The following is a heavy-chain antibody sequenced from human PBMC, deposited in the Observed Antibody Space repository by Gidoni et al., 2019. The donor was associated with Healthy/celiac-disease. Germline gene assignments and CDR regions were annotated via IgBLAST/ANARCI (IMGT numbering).Heavy chain of an antibody. Sequence: VQLVESGGGVVQPGRSLRLSCAASGFTFSSYGMHWVRQAPGKGLEGVAVIWYDGSNKYYADSVKGRFTISRDNSKNTLYLQMNSLRAEDTAVYYCARESQLGPQGGFDYWGQGTLVTVSS. CDR1: GFTFSSYG. J-gene: IGHJ4*02. D-gene: IGHD6-6*01. CDR2: IWYDGSNK. CDR3: ARESQLGPQGGFDY. V-gene: IGHV3-33*08.